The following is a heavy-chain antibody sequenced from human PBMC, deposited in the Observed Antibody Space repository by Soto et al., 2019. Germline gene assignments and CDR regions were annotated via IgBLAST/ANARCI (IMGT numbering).Heavy chain of an antibody. CDR1: GFTFSSYS. V-gene: IGHV3-21*01. J-gene: IGHJ4*02. CDR3: ARVYDSSGYFDSFDY. D-gene: IGHD3-22*01. Sequence: GGSLRLSCAASGFTFSSYSMNWVRQAPGKGLEWVSSISSSSSYIYYADSVKGRFTISRDNAKNSLYLQMNSLRAEDTAVYYCARVYDSSGYFDSFDYWRQGPLLTVSS. CDR2: ISSSSSYI.